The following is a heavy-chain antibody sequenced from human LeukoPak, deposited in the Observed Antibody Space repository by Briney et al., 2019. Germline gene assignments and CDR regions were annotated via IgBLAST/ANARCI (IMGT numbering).Heavy chain of an antibody. CDR2: IYYSGST. V-gene: IGHV4-39*01. Sequence: PSETLSLTCTVSGGSISSSSSYWGWIRQPPGKGLEWIGSIYYSGSTYYNPSLKSRVTISVDTSKNQFSLKLSSVTAADTAVYYCASYYIIGLYYFDYWGQGTLVTVSS. J-gene: IGHJ4*02. CDR1: GGSISSSSSY. D-gene: IGHD3-10*01. CDR3: ASYYIIGLYYFDY.